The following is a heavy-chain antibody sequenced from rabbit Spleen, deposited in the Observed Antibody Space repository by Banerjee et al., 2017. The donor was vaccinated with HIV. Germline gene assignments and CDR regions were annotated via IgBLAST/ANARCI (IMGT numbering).Heavy chain of an antibody. CDR2: IDPVFGIT. J-gene: IGHJ3*01. V-gene: IGHV1S7*01. Sequence: QLKESGGGLVQPGGSLKLSCKASGFTLSSYYMNWVRQAPGKGLEWIGYIDPVFGITYYANWVNGRFSISRENAQNTVFLQMTSLTAADTATYFCARNRAGYGYTSRLDLWGPGTLVTVS. CDR3: ARNRAGYGYTSRLDL. D-gene: IGHD6-1*01. CDR1: GFTLSSYY.